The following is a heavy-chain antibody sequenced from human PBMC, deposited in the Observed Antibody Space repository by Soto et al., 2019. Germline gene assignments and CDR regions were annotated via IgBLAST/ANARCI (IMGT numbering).Heavy chain of an antibody. D-gene: IGHD4-17*01. Sequence: PPETLSLTCVVSGGAISTSNWWNWVRQTPGRGLEWIGQVLHTGPTNYNPSLTTRVTISLDKSKNQFSLELTSVTAADTALYFCARSDYGDSNSQFFDYWGRGALVTVSS. J-gene: IGHJ4*02. CDR3: ARSDYGDSNSQFFDY. CDR1: GGAISTSNW. V-gene: IGHV4-4*01. CDR2: VLHTGPT.